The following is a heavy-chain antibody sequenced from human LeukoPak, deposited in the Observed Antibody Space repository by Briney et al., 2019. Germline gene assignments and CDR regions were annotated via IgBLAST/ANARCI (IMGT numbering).Heavy chain of an antibody. Sequence: ASVKVSCKASGCTFTGYYMHWVRQAPGQGLEWMGWINPNSGGTNYAQKFQGWVTMTRDTSISTAYMELSRLRSDDTAVYYCARSRIAAAGYYYFGMDVWGKGTTVTVSS. J-gene: IGHJ6*04. D-gene: IGHD6-13*01. CDR3: ARSRIAAAGYYYFGMDV. CDR2: INPNSGGT. CDR1: GCTFTGYY. V-gene: IGHV1-2*04.